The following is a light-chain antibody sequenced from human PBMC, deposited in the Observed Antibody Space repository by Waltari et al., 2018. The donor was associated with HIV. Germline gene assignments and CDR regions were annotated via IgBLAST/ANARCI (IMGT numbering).Light chain of an antibody. CDR3: QQTYTNMWT. CDR1: QSISTY. V-gene: IGKV1-39*01. Sequence: DIQLTQSPSSLSASVGDRVTITCRASQSISTYLNWYQQKPGKAPKLLSYAASYFQSGVPSRFSGSGSATDFTLTITVLQPEDFATYHCQQTYTNMWTFGQGTKVEIK. J-gene: IGKJ1*01. CDR2: AAS.